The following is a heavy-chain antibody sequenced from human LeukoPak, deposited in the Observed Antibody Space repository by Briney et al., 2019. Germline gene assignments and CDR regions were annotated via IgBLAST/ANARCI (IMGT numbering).Heavy chain of an antibody. V-gene: IGHV4-30-4*01. CDR1: GGSISSGDYY. Sequence: PSETLSLTCTVSGGSISSGDYYWSWIRQPPGKGLEWIGYIYYSGSTYYNPSLKSRVTISVDTSKNQFSLKLSSVTAADTAVYYCARYVLRYFDWLENIWGQGTMVTVSS. CDR3: ARYVLRYFDWLENI. D-gene: IGHD3-9*01. CDR2: IYYSGST. J-gene: IGHJ3*02.